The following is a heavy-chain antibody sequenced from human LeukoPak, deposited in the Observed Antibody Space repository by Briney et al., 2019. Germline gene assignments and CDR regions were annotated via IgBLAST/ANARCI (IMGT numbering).Heavy chain of an antibody. CDR3: AKGGPYSDSSQSWFAP. V-gene: IGHV3-23*01. CDR2: IRGSGGST. Sequence: GGSLRLSCAASGFSFANYAMSWVRQAPGKGLEWVSSIRGSGGSTNYADSVKGRFTVSRDNSKNTLSLQMNSLRAEDTALYYCAKGGPYSDSSQSWFAPWGQGTLVTVSS. D-gene: IGHD6-13*01. J-gene: IGHJ5*02. CDR1: GFSFANYA.